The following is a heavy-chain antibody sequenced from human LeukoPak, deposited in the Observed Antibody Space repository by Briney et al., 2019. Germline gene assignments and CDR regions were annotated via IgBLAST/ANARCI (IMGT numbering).Heavy chain of an antibody. V-gene: IGHV4-4*09. CDR1: GGSISSYY. Sequence: SETLSLTCTVPGGSISSYYWSWIRQPPGKGLEWIGYIYTSGSTNYNPSLKSQVTMSVDTSKNQFSLKLSSVTAADTAVYYCARQLTTVTTEGWFDPWGQGTLVTVSS. CDR2: IYTSGST. CDR3: ARQLTTVTTEGWFDP. D-gene: IGHD4-11*01. J-gene: IGHJ5*02.